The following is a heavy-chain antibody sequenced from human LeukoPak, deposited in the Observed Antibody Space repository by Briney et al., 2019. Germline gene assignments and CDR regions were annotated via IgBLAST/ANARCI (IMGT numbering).Heavy chain of an antibody. J-gene: IGHJ4*02. CDR1: GYTFTGYY. CDR2: INPNSGGT. Sequence: ASVKVSCKASGYTFTGYYMHWVRQAPGQGLEWMGWINPNSGGTNYAQKFQGRVTMTRDTSISTAYMELSRLRSDDTAVYYCARAIHNTYYYDSSGSMGIWGQGTLVTVSS. V-gene: IGHV1-2*02. D-gene: IGHD3-22*01. CDR3: ARAIHNTYYYDSSGSMGI.